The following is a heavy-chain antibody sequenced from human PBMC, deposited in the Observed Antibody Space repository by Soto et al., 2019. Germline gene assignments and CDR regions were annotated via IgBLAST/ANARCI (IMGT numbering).Heavy chain of an antibody. V-gene: IGHV3-7*03. CDR3: ARDVGPATIFGEALSGYFDF. CDR1: GFSFGSYW. J-gene: IGHJ4*02. D-gene: IGHD3-3*01. CDR2: IKDDGSER. Sequence: PGGSLRLSCAVSGFSFGSYWMSWVRQAPGKGLEWLASIKDDGSERYYLDSVKGRFTISRDNAKDSLSPQMNSLRGEDTAFYYCARDVGPATIFGEALSGYFDFWGQGTLVPVSS.